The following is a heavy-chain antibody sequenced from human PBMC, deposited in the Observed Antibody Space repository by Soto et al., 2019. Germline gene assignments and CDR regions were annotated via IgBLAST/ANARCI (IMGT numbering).Heavy chain of an antibody. CDR2: IRSKANSYAT. V-gene: IGHV3-73*01. CDR3: TRHSLAAEGGYYYYMDV. J-gene: IGHJ6*03. CDR1: GFTFSGSA. Sequence: EVQLVESGGGLVQPGGSLKLSCAASGFTFSGSAMHWVRQASGKGQEWVGRIRSKANSYATAYAASVKGRFTISRDDSKNTAYLQMNSLKTEDTAVYYCTRHSLAAEGGYYYYMDVWGKGTTVTVSS. D-gene: IGHD6-13*01.